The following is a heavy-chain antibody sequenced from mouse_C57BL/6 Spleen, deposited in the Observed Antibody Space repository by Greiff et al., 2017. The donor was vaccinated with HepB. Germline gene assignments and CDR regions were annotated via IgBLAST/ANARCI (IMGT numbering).Heavy chain of an antibody. V-gene: IGHV2-5*01. CDR2: IWRGGST. CDR1: GFSLTSYG. Sequence: VKLVESGPGLVQPSQSLSITCTVSGFSLTSYGVHWVRQSPGKGLEWLGVIWRGGSTDYNAAFMSRLSITKDNSKSQVFFKMNSLQADDTAIYYCAKNPYGSSYGAMDYWGQGTSVTVSS. CDR3: AKNPYGSSYGAMDY. D-gene: IGHD1-1*01. J-gene: IGHJ4*01.